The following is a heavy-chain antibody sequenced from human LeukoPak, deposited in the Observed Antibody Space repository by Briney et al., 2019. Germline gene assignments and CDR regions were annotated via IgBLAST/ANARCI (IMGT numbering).Heavy chain of an antibody. D-gene: IGHD3-10*01. CDR3: ARESSGTYYNPLGYMDV. V-gene: IGHV4-4*07. CDR2: IFTSGIT. Sequence: SETLSLTCTVSGGSISIYYRNWIRQPAGKGLEWIGRIFTSGITNYNPSLKSRATMSVDTSKNQFSLNLSSVTAADTAVNYCARESSGTYYNPLGYMDVWGKGTTVTVSS. CDR1: GGSISIYY. J-gene: IGHJ6*03.